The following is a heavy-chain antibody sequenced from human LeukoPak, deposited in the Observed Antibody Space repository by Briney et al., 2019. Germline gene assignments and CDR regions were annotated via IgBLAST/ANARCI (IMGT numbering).Heavy chain of an antibody. CDR1: GGSISSYY. D-gene: IGHD5-18*01. Sequence: SETLSLTCTVSGGSISSYYWSWIRQPPGKGLEWIGSIYYSGSTYYNPSLKSRVTISVDTSKNQFSLKLSSVTAADTAVYYCAREYVDTGNSLDYWGQGTLVTVSS. J-gene: IGHJ4*02. CDR3: AREYVDTGNSLDY. CDR2: IYYSGST. V-gene: IGHV4-59*12.